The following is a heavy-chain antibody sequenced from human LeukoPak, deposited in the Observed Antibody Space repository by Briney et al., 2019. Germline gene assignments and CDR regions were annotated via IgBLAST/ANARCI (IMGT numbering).Heavy chain of an antibody. CDR3: AKGHYYNILTGYSVRRGLDY. J-gene: IGHJ4*02. CDR2: IRYDGSNK. Sequence: GGSLRLSCAASGFTFSTYGMHWVRQAPGKGLEWVAFIRYDGSNKYHADSVKGRFTISRDNSENTLYLQMNSLRAEDTAVYYCAKGHYYNILTGYSVRRGLDYWGQGTLVTVSS. V-gene: IGHV3-30*02. CDR1: GFTFSTYG. D-gene: IGHD3-9*01.